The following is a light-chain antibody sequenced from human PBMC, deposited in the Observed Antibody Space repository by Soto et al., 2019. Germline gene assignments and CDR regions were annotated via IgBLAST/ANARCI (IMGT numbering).Light chain of an antibody. CDR1: SSDIGNYKL. CDR3: SSYAGAITWV. V-gene: IGLV2-23*02. J-gene: IGLJ3*02. Sequence: QSVLTQPASVSGSPGQSITISCTGTSSDIGNYKLVAWYQQRPGTAPKLFIYEVNKRPSWVSDRFSGSNSGNTASLTISGLQAEDEADYYCSSYAGAITWVFGGGTKVTVL. CDR2: EVN.